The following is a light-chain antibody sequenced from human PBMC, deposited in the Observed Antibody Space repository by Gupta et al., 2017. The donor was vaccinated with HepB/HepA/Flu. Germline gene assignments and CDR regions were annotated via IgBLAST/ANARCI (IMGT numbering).Light chain of an antibody. Sequence: QSALTQPASVSGSPGQSITLSCPGTSSDVGGYNYVSWYQQHPGKAPKLMIYDVSNRPSGVSNRFSGSKSGNTASLTISGLQAEDEADYYCSSYTSSSTLFGGGTKLTVL. CDR3: SSYTSSSTL. J-gene: IGLJ2*01. CDR2: DVS. V-gene: IGLV2-14*01. CDR1: SSDVGGYNY.